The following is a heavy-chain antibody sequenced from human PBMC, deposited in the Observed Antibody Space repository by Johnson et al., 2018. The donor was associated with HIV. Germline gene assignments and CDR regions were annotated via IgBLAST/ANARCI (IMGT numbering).Heavy chain of an antibody. CDR1: GFTFDAYG. V-gene: IGHV3-13*01. CDR3: ARGVPFGVVRLGYRAFDI. Sequence: VQLVESGGGVVRPGGSLRLSCAASGFTFDAYGMNWVRQVPGQGLEWVSAIGTAGDTYYPGSVKGRFTIPRETAKNSLYLQMTSLSAGDTAVYYCARGVPFGVVRLGYRAFDIWGQGTMVTVSS. J-gene: IGHJ3*02. D-gene: IGHD3-3*01. CDR2: IGTAGDT.